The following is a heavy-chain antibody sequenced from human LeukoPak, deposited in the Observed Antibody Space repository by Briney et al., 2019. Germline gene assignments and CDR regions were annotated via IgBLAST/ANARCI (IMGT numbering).Heavy chain of an antibody. J-gene: IGHJ4*02. CDR2: ISGSGGST. V-gene: IGHV3-23*01. CDR3: ANGNGFWSGFDY. D-gene: IGHD3-3*01. Sequence: GGSLRLSCAASGFTFSSYAMSWVRQAPGKGLEWVSAISGSGGSTYYADSVKGRFTISRDNSKNTLYLQMNSLRAEDTAVYYCANGNGFWSGFDYWGQGTLVTVSS. CDR1: GFTFSSYA.